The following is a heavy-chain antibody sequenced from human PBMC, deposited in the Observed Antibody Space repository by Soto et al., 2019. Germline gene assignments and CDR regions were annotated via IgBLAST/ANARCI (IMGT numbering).Heavy chain of an antibody. Sequence: QVQLVQSGAEVKKPGSSVKVSCKASGGTFGSYAISWXXXAHAQGXXWMGGIIPITATANYAQKFQGRVTITAYESTSEASMQLSSLRSEETAVYYCARSQGSSTSLEIYDYYYYGMDVWGQGTTVTFSS. J-gene: IGHJ6*02. CDR1: GGTFGSYA. D-gene: IGHD2-2*01. CDR3: ARSQGSSTSLEIYDYYYYGMDV. CDR2: IIPITATA. V-gene: IGHV1-69*01.